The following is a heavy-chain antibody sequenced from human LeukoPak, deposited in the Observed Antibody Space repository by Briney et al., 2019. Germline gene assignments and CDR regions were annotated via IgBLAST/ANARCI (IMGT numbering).Heavy chain of an antibody. CDR1: GGSISSSSYY. CDR3: ASVVVVAATKAAFDI. V-gene: IGHV4-39*07. CDR2: IYYSGST. J-gene: IGHJ3*02. D-gene: IGHD2-15*01. Sequence: PSETLSLTCTVSGGSISSSSYYWGWIRQPPGKGLEWIGSIYYSGSTYYNPSLKSRVTISVDTSKNQFSLKLSSVTAADTAVYYCASVVVVAATKAAFDIWGQGTMVTVSS.